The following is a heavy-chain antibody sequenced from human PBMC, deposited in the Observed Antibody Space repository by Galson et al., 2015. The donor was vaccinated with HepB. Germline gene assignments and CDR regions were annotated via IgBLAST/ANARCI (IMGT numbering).Heavy chain of an antibody. V-gene: IGHV3-21*05. D-gene: IGHD3-22*01. CDR1: GFTFSRYS. CDR3: ARGNHYYDSSGYYSYFQH. J-gene: IGHJ1*01. Sequence: SLRLSCAASGFTFSRYSINWVRQAPGKGLEWVSYISSSYTNYADSVKGRFTISRDNAKNSLYLQMNSLRAEDTAVYYCARGNHYYDSSGYYSYFQHWGQGTLVTVSS. CDR2: ISSSYT.